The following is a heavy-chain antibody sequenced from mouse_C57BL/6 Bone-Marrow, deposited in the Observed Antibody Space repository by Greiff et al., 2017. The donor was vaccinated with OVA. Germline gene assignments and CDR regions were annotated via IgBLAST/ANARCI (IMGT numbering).Heavy chain of an antibody. Sequence: VQLQQSGAELVMPGASVKLSCKASGYTFTSYWMHWVKQRPGQGLEWIGEIDPSDSYTNYNQKFKGKSTLTVDKSSSTAYMQLSSLTSEDSAVYYCARTGSLYWYFDVWGTGTTVTVSS. CDR1: GYTFTSYW. J-gene: IGHJ1*03. CDR2: IDPSDSYT. V-gene: IGHV1-69*01. CDR3: ARTGSLYWYFDV. D-gene: IGHD1-1*01.